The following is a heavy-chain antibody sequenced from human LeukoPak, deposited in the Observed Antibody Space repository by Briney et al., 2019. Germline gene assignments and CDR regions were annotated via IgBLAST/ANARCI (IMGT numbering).Heavy chain of an antibody. CDR2: ISSSSSYT. V-gene: IGHV3-21*05. CDR3: ARAPHYSNYGPYYYGMDV. CDR1: GFSFSSYA. D-gene: IGHD4-11*01. J-gene: IGHJ6*02. Sequence: GGSLRLSCAASGFSFSSYAMTWVRQAPGKGLEWVSYISSSSSYTNYADSVKGRFTISRDNAKNSLYLQMNSLRAEDTAVYYCARAPHYSNYGPYYYGMDVWGQGTTVTVSS.